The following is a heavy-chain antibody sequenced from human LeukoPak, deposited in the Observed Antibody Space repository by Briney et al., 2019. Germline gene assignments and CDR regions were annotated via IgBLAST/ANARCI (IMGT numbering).Heavy chain of an antibody. CDR1: GGSISSYY. CDR2: IYYSGST. Sequence: PSETLSLTCTVSGGSISSYYWSWIRQPPGKGLEWIGYIYYSGSTNYNPSLKSRVTISVDTSKNQFSLKLSSVTAADTAVYYCAREGSGSYPSPNWFDPWGQGTLVTVSS. CDR3: AREGSGSYPSPNWFDP. D-gene: IGHD3-10*01. V-gene: IGHV4-59*01. J-gene: IGHJ5*02.